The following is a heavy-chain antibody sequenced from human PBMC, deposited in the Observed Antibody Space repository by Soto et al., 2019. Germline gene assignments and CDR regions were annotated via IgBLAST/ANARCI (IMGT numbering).Heavy chain of an antibody. Sequence: EVQLVESGGGLVQPGRSLRLSCAASGFTFDDYAMHWVRQAPGKGLEWVSGISWNSGSIGYADSVKGRFTISRDNAKNSLYLQMNRLRAEDTALYYCAKDGGGDWGQGTLVTVSS. CDR3: AKDGGGD. CDR2: ISWNSGSI. CDR1: GFTFDDYA. D-gene: IGHD3-16*01. J-gene: IGHJ4*02. V-gene: IGHV3-9*01.